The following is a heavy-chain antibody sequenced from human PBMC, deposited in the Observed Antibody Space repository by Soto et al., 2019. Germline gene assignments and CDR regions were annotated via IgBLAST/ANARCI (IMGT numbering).Heavy chain of an antibody. V-gene: IGHV4-59*01. D-gene: IGHD3-10*01. J-gene: IGHJ4*02. CDR2: VYYSGTT. CDR1: GGSISNYY. CDR3: ARERELPMVREVITIFNS. Sequence: SETLSLTCTVSGGSISNYYWSWIRQSPGKGLEWIGYVYYSGTTNYNPSLKSRVAISVDTSKNQISLRLSSVTAADTAVYYRARERELPMVREVITIFNSWGQGT.